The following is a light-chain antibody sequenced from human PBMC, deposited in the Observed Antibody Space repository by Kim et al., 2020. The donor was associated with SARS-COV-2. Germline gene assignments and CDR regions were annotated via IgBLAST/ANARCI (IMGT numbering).Light chain of an antibody. J-gene: IGKJ1*01. Sequence: ASVGDRVTTPCRASQSISSWLAWYQRKPGKAPKLLIYKASSLESGVQSRFSGSGSGTEFTLTISSLQPDDFATYYCQQYNSYPWTFGQGTKVDIK. CDR1: QSISSW. V-gene: IGKV1-5*03. CDR2: KAS. CDR3: QQYNSYPWT.